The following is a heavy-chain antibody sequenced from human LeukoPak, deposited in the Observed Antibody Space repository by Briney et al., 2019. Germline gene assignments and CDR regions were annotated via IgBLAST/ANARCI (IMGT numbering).Heavy chain of an antibody. D-gene: IGHD3-22*01. CDR2: INSDGSST. CDR3: ARFTPALYDSSGYYYG. Sequence: PGGSLRLSCAASGFTFSSYWVHWVRQAPGKGLVWVSRINSDGSSTSYADSVKGRFTISRDNAKNTLYLQMNSLRAEDSAVYYCARFTPALYDSSGYYYGWGQGTLVTVSS. J-gene: IGHJ4*02. CDR1: GFTFSSYW. V-gene: IGHV3-74*01.